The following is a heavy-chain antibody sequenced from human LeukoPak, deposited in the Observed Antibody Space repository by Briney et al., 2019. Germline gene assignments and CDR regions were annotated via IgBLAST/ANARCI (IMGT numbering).Heavy chain of an antibody. CDR3: ARAGITILPFDY. D-gene: IGHD3-9*01. V-gene: IGHV4-61*01. CDR2: MFYSGST. J-gene: IGHJ4*02. Sequence: SETLSLTCTVSGGSVSSDSYYWSWIRQPPGKGLEWIGYMFYSGSTNYNPSLKSRVTISIDTSKKKFSLKMSSVTAADTAVYYCARAGITILPFDYWGQGTLVTVSS. CDR1: GGSVSSDSYY.